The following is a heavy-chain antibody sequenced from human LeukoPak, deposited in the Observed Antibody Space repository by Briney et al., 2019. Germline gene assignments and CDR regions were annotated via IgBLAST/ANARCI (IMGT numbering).Heavy chain of an antibody. V-gene: IGHV4-39*07. CDR2: IYYSGST. J-gene: IGHJ4*02. D-gene: IGHD3-10*01. CDR1: GGSISSSSYY. CDR3: ARSYGSGSYFDY. Sequence: TSETLSLTCTVSGGSISSSSYYWGWIRQPPGKGLEWIGSIYYSGSTYYNPSLKSRVTISVDTSKNQFSLKLSSVTAADTAAYYCARSYGSGSYFDYWGQGTLVTVSS.